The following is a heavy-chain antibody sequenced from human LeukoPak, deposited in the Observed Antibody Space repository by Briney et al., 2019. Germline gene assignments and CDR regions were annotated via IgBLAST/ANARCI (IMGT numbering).Heavy chain of an antibody. CDR3: AKAPAPYYYYYGMDV. J-gene: IGHJ6*02. V-gene: IGHV3-23*01. CDR2: ISDNGVTR. CDR1: GFTFSSYV. Sequence: GGSLRLSCAASGFTFSSYVMNWVRQAPGKGLEWVSSISDNGVTRYYADSVKGRFTISRDNSDNTVYLQMNSLRAEDTAIYYCAKAPAPYYYYYGMDVWGQGTAVAVSS.